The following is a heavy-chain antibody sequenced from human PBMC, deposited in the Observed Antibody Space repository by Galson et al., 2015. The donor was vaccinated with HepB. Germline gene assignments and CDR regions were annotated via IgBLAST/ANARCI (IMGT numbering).Heavy chain of an antibody. CDR1: GFIFRNSG. Sequence: SLRLSCAASGFIFRNSGMHWVRQAPGKGLEWVAVIWYDGRGHKYADSVKGRFTISRDSSRNTLYLQMSSLRVEDTALYYCAKLDSSGSSWGQGTLVT. D-gene: IGHD6-19*01. CDR3: AKLDSSGSS. V-gene: IGHV3-33*06. J-gene: IGHJ4*02. CDR2: IWYDGRGH.